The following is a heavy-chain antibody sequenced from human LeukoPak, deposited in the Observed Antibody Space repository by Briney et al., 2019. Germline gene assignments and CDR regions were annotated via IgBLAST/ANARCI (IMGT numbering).Heavy chain of an antibody. J-gene: IGHJ4*02. V-gene: IGHV1-18*01. CDR2: ISAYNGNT. D-gene: IGHD2-8*01. CDR3: ARDSMVYAIHTPHLPANY. Sequence: ASVKVSCKASGYTFTSYGISWLRQAPGQGLEWMGWISAYNGNTNYAQKLQGRVTMTTDTSTSTAYMELRSLRSDDTAVYYCARDSMVYAIHTPHLPANYWGQGTLVTVSS. CDR1: GYTFTSYG.